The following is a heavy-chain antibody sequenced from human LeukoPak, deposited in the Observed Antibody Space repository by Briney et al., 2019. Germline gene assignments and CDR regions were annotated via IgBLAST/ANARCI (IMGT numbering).Heavy chain of an antibody. CDR2: IYYSGST. J-gene: IGHJ4*02. CDR1: GGSISSYY. Sequence: SETLSLTCTVSGGSISSYYWSWIRQPPGKGLEWIGYIYYSGSTNYNPSLKSRVTISVDTSKNQFSLKLSSVTAADTAVYYCARDGKSGIDYWGQGTLVTVSS. V-gene: IGHV4-59*01. CDR3: ARDGKSGIDY.